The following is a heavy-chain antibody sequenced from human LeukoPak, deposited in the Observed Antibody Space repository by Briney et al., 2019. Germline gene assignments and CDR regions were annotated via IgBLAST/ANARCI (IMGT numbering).Heavy chain of an antibody. V-gene: IGHV4-39*07. D-gene: IGHD6-19*01. J-gene: IGHJ4*02. Sequence: SETLSLTCTVSGGSISSSSYYWGWIRQPPGKGLEWIGSIYYSGSTYYNPSLKSRVTISVDTSKNQFSLKLSSVTAADTAVYYCARARIAVAGRIFDYWGQGTLVTVSS. CDR2: IYYSGST. CDR3: ARARIAVAGRIFDY. CDR1: GGSISSSSYY.